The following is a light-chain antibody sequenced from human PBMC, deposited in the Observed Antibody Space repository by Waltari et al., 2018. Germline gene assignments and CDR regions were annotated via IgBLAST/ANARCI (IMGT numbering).Light chain of an antibody. J-gene: IGKJ2*01. Sequence: EIVMTQSPDTLSVSPGERATLSCRASQSVSSNLAWYQQKPGQAPRLLIYGASTRATGIPARFSGSGSGTEFTLTISSLQSEDFAVYYCQQYNNWPPYTFCQGTKLEIK. CDR1: QSVSSN. CDR2: GAS. V-gene: IGKV3-15*01. CDR3: QQYNNWPPYT.